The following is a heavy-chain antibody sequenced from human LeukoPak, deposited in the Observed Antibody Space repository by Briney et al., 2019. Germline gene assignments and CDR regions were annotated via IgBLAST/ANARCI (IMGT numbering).Heavy chain of an antibody. CDR1: GGSISNTNW. CDR3: ARGRWELDFDY. J-gene: IGHJ4*02. D-gene: IGHD1-26*01. CDR2: VSLAGQT. Sequence: SGTLSLTCDVSGGSISNTNWWSWVRQPPGQGLEWIGEVSLAGQTNYNPSLNGRVTMSLDESSNQLSPKLSSVTAADTAVYYCARGRWELDFDYWGQGTLVTVSS. V-gene: IGHV4-4*02.